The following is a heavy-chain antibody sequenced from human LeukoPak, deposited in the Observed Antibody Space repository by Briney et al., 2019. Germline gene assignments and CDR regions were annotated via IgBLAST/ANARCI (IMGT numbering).Heavy chain of an antibody. Sequence: GGSLRLPCAASGFIFSSDEMTWVRQAPGKGLESVSFISSSADTILYADSVKGRFTISRDNGKNALYLQMNSLRAEDTAVYYCTKERGSYWGQGTLVTVSS. CDR1: GFIFSSDE. CDR2: ISSSADTI. V-gene: IGHV3-48*03. J-gene: IGHJ4*02. CDR3: TKERGSY.